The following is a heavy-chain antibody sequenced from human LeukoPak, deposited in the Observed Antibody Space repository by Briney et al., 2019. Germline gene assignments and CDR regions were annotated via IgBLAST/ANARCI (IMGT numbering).Heavy chain of an antibody. V-gene: IGHV3-7*01. CDR3: AREGTYYDILTGYGNLGFDY. CDR2: IKQDGSEK. J-gene: IGHJ4*02. Sequence: GGSLRLSCAASGFTFSSYWMSWVRQAPGKGLEWVANIKQDGSEKYYVDSVKGRFTISRDNAKNSLYLQMNSLRAEDTAVYYCAREGTYYDILTGYGNLGFDYWGQGTLVTVSS. CDR1: GFTFSSYW. D-gene: IGHD3-9*01.